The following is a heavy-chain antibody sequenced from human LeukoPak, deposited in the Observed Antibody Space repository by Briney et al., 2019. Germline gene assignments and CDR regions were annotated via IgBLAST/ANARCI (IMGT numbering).Heavy chain of an antibody. CDR3: ARDPDSNYLDY. CDR2: IYTSGST. CDR1: GGSIGSDSYY. D-gene: IGHD4-11*01. J-gene: IGHJ4*02. V-gene: IGHV4-61*02. Sequence: PSQTLSLTCTVSGGSIGSDSYYWSWLRQPAGKGLEWIGRIYTSGSTNYNPSLKSRVTISVDTSNNQFSLKLSSVTAADTAVYYCARDPDSNYLDYWGQGTLVTVSS.